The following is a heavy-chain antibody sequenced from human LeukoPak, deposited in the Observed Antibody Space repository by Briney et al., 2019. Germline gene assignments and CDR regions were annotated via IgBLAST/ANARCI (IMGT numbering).Heavy chain of an antibody. CDR1: GYSFTLYA. CDR2: INTNTGNP. D-gene: IGHD3-3*01. J-gene: IGHJ5*02. CDR3: ARDPPYNDFWSDYTLFDP. Sequence: ASVKVSCKASGYSFTLYAMNWVRQAPGQGLEWMGWINTNTGNPTCAQGFTGRFVFSLDTSVSTAYLQITSLKAEDTAVYDCARDPPYNDFWSDYTLFDPWGQGTLVTVSS. V-gene: IGHV7-4-1*02.